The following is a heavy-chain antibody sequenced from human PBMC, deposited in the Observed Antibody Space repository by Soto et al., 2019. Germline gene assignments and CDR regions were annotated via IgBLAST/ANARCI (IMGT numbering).Heavy chain of an antibody. J-gene: IGHJ4*02. D-gene: IGHD6-13*01. CDR1: GGTFSSYR. CDR2: IVPIYRTA. Sequence: VQLVQSGAEVKKPGSSVKVSCKASGGTFSSYRINWVRQAPGQGLEWVGGIVPIYRTADYAQKFQVRVTITADESARTSYMELRSLKSQDTAVYYCVRDSGAKLSSSWGQGTLVTVSS. CDR3: VRDSGAKLSSS. V-gene: IGHV1-69*01.